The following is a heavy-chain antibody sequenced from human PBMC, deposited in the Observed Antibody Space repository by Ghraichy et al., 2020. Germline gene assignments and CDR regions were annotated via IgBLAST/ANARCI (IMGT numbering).Heavy chain of an antibody. V-gene: IGHV4-59*02. CDR3: ARDSRRLGATNNPYYYYGMDV. CDR1: GDSVNSYY. CDR2: VFYIGNT. D-gene: IGHD1-26*01. Sequence: SETLSLTCSVSGDSVNSYYWSWLRQPPGKGLEWIGYVFYIGNTKYNPSLESRVTISMDMFTNQISLKLRSVSVADTAVYFCARDSRRLGATNNPYYYYGMDVWGQGSTVSVSS. J-gene: IGHJ6*02.